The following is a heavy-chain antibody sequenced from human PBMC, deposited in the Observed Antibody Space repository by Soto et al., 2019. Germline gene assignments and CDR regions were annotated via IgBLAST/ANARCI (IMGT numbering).Heavy chain of an antibody. CDR3: PTEFRVGGSGDY. Sequence: EVQLVESGGKLVKPGGSLRLSCAASGFTFSNAWMSWVRQGPGKGLEWVGRIKSKTDGATTDYAAPVKGRFTISRDDSKNTLYLKLNCLKTEDTAVYYCPTEFRVGGSGDYWGQGTLATVSS. CDR2: IKSKTDGATT. V-gene: IGHV3-15*01. D-gene: IGHD1-26*01. CDR1: GFTFSNAW. J-gene: IGHJ4*02.